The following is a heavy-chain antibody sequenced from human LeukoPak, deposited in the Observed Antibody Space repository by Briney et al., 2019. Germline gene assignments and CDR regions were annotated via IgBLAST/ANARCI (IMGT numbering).Heavy chain of an antibody. CDR1: GGSISSGGYY. D-gene: IGHD3-22*01. CDR2: IYYSGST. CDR3: ARVQVDYYDSSGFGDAFDI. Sequence: PSQTLSLTCTVSGGSISSGGYYWSWIRQHPGKGLEWIGYIYYSGSTYYNPSLKSRVTISVNTSKNQFSLKLSSVTAADTAVYYCARVQVDYYDSSGFGDAFDIWGGAIVATVSS. J-gene: IGHJ3*02. V-gene: IGHV4-31*03.